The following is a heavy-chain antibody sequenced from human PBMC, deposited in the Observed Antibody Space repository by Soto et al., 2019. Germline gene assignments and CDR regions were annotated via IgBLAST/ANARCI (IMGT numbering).Heavy chain of an antibody. CDR3: ARTPSGYSSSWYFDY. V-gene: IGHV1-18*01. J-gene: IGHJ4*02. D-gene: IGHD6-13*01. CDR2: ISAYNGNT. CDR1: GYTFTSYG. Sequence: ASVKVSCKASGYTFTSYGISWVRQAPGQGLEWMGWISAYNGNTNYAQKLQGRVTMTTDTSTSTAYMELRSLRSDDTAVYYCARTPSGYSSSWYFDYWGQGTLVTVSS.